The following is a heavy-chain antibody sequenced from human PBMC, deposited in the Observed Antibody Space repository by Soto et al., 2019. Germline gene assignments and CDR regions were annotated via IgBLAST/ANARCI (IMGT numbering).Heavy chain of an antibody. CDR2: SRNKAKSYTT. CDR1: GFTFSDHH. D-gene: IGHD1-26*01. V-gene: IGHV3-72*01. CDR3: VRDDSRGSSSAFDI. J-gene: IGHJ3*02. Sequence: EVQLVESGGGLVQPGGSLRLSCEASGFTFSDHHIDWVRQAPGKGLEWVGRSRNKAKSYTTEYDASVKGRFTISRDDSKSSLFLQMHSLKIEDTAMYYCVRDDSRGSSSAFDIWGQGTMFTVSS.